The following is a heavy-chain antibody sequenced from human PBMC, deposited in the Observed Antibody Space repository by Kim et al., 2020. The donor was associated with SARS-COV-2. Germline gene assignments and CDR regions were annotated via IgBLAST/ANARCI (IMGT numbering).Heavy chain of an antibody. V-gene: IGHV3-23*01. J-gene: IGHJ4*02. Sequence: GGSLRLSCVASGFTFSSYAMSWVRQAPGKGLEWVSALTSSGDTTYYPDSVEGRFTISRDNSKNTLYLEMNSLRAEDTAIYYCMKNPTLTKPSHWGQGTVVTVSS. CDR2: LTSSGDTT. CDR1: GFTFSSYA. CDR3: MKNPTLTKPSH. D-gene: IGHD4-17*01.